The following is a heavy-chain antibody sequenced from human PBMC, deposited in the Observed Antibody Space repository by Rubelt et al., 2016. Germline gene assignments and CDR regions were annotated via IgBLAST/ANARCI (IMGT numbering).Heavy chain of an antibody. CDR2: INKSGNT. V-gene: IGHV4-34*01. CDR1: GGSFSNYY. J-gene: IGHJ4*02. CDR3: ATRYCGGGSCYFYPEYHLDY. Sequence: MRRQQWGAGLFRPSQTLSLTCGVYGGSFSNYYWTWIRQPPGKGLEWIGDINKSGNTDYNPSLKSRVTISVGTSKNQFSLKLSSVTAADTAVYYCATRYCGGGSCYFYPEYHLDYWGQGTLVTVSS. D-gene: IGHD2-15*01.